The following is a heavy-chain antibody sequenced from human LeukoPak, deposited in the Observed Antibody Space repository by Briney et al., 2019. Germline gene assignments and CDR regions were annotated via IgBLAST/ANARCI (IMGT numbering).Heavy chain of an antibody. V-gene: IGHV3-48*03. CDR1: GFTFSSYE. J-gene: IGHJ4*02. CDR2: ISSSGSTI. CDR3: ADSYGLLGPLGFDY. D-gene: IGHD5-18*01. Sequence: GGSLRLSCAASGFTFSSYEMNWVRQAPGKGLEWVSYISSSGSTIYYADFMKGRFTISRDNAKNSLYLQMNSLRAEDTAVYYCADSYGLLGPLGFDYWGQGTLVTVSS.